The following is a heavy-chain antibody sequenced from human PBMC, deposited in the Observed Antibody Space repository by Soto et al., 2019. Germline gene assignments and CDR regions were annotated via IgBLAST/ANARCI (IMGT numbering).Heavy chain of an antibody. V-gene: IGHV4-59*08. CDR2: IYYSGST. J-gene: IGHJ6*03. CDR1: GGSISSYY. Sequence: SETLSLTCTVSGGSISSYYWSWIRQPPGKGLEWIGYIYYSGSTNYNPSLKSRVTISVDTSKNQFSLKLSSVTAADTAVYYCARLHYDFWSGYPKVDYDYMDVWGKGTTVTVSS. CDR3: ARLHYDFWSGYPKVDYDYMDV. D-gene: IGHD3-3*01.